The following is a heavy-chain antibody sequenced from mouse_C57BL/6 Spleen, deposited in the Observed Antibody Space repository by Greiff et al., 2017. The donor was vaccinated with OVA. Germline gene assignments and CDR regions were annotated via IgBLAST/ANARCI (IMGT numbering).Heavy chain of an antibody. CDR2: IDPSDIYT. V-gene: IGHV1-50*01. Sequence: QVQLQQPGAELVKPGASVKLSCKASGYTFTSYWMQWVKQRPGQGLEWIGEIDPSDIYTNYNQKFKGKATLTVDTSSSTAYMQLSSLTSEDSAVYYCARGYDWYFDVWGTGTTVTVSS. D-gene: IGHD2-2*01. CDR3: ARGYDWYFDV. CDR1: GYTFTSYW. J-gene: IGHJ1*03.